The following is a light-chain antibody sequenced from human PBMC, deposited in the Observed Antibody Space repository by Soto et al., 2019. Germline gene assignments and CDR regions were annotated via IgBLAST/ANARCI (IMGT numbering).Light chain of an antibody. CDR1: QSVLYSSNNKNY. CDR2: WAS. J-gene: IGKJ2*01. Sequence: DIVMTQSPESLAVSLGERATINCKSSQSVLYSSNNKNYLAWYQQKPGQTPKLLIYWASIRDSGVPDRFSGSGSETDFTLTISSLKSEDVAVYYCHQPYILPYTLGQGTRLEIK. V-gene: IGKV4-1*01. CDR3: HQPYILPYT.